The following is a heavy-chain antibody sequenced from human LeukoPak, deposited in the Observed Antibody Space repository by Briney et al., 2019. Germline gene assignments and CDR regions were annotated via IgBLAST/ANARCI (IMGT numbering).Heavy chain of an antibody. CDR3: ARHGGSSGYDY. CDR2: IYHSGST. V-gene: IGHV4-59*08. D-gene: IGHD6-19*01. J-gene: IGHJ4*02. Sequence: SETLSLTCAVYGGSFSTYYWSWIRQPPGKGLEWIGSIYHSGSTYYNPSLKSRVTISVDTSKNQFSLKLSSVTAADTAVYYCARHGGSSGYDYWGQGTLVTVSS. CDR1: GGSFSTYY.